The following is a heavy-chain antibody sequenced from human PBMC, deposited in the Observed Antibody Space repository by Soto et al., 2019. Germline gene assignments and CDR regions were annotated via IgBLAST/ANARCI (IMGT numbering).Heavy chain of an antibody. CDR2: ISWNSGKI. CDR1: GFTFDDYA. J-gene: IGHJ6*02. D-gene: IGHD3-3*01. Sequence: EVQLVESGGGLVQPGRSLRLSCAASGFTFDDYAMHWVRQAPGKGLEWVSCISWNSGKIDYADSMKGRFTISKDNAKNTLYLQINSLRTEDTSMYYCAKDMFSFGVSTYYHYGMDVWGQGTTVTVSS. V-gene: IGHV3-9*01. CDR3: AKDMFSFGVSTYYHYGMDV.